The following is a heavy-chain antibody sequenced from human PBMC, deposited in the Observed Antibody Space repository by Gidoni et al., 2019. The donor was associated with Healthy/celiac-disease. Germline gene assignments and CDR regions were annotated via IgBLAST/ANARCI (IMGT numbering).Heavy chain of an antibody. V-gene: IGHV3-15*07. CDR3: TTEGATAMTRRDYYYYGMDV. CDR2: IKSKTDGGTT. J-gene: IGHJ6*02. D-gene: IGHD5-18*01. CDR1: GFTFSNAW. Sequence: EVQLVESGGGLVKPGGSLRLSCAASGFTFSNAWMNWVRQAPGKGLECVGRIKSKTDGGTTDYAAPVKGRFTISRDDSKNTLYLQMNSLKTEDTAVYYCTTEGATAMTRRDYYYYGMDVWGQGTTVTVSS.